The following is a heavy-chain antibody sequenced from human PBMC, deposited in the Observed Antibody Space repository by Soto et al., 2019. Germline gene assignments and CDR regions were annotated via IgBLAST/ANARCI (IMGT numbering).Heavy chain of an antibody. CDR2: ITNTGGAT. V-gene: IGHV3-23*01. CDR1: GFNFANSG. CDR3: ARNPRSDIVGVRPIVEDWLNP. Sequence: GGTLRLSCAASGFNFANSGLCWGSLSPGKGLQWVSSITNTGGATYHSESVKGRLIVSRDNSNNEMFLLMRRPGAADPALSFSARNPRSDIVGVRPIVEDWLNPWGRGSLVTVSS. J-gene: IGHJ5*02. D-gene: IGHD2-15*01.